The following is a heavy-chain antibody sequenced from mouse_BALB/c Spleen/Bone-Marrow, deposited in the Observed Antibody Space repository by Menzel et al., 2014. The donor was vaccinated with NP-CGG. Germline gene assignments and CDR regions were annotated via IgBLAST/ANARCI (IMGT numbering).Heavy chain of an antibody. CDR1: GFTFSGYG. Sequence: EVKLMESGGGLVQPGGSLKLSCAASGFTFSGYGMSWVRQTPDKGLELVATISGSGSSTYYPDSVKGRFTISIDNARNTLYLQMSSLKSEDTAMYYFALGRHWFYYWCQGTTLTLSS. CDR3: ALGRHWFYY. CDR2: ISGSGSST. D-gene: IGHD3-3*01. V-gene: IGHV5-6-3*01. J-gene: IGHJ2*01.